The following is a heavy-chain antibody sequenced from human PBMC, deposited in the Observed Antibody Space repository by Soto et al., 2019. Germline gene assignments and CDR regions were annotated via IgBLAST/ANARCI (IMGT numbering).Heavy chain of an antibody. CDR3: ARVALYDFWSGYTNSNWFDP. CDR1: GGSISSGGYY. V-gene: IGHV4-31*03. CDR2: IYYSGST. D-gene: IGHD3-3*01. J-gene: IGHJ5*02. Sequence: PSETLSLTCTVSGGSISSGGYYWSWIRQHPGKGLEWIGDIYYSGSTYYNPSLKSRVTISVDTSKNQFSLKLSSVTAADTAVYYCARVALYDFWSGYTNSNWFDPWGQGTLVTVSS.